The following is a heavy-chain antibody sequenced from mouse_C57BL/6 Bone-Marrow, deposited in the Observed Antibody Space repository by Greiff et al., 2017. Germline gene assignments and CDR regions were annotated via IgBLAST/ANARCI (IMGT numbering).Heavy chain of an antibody. J-gene: IGHJ3*01. CDR3: NHYYGSGYGAY. CDR1: GFNIKDDY. Sequence: DVQLQESGAELVRPGASVKLSCTASGFNIKDDYMHWVKQRPEQGLEWIGWIDPENGDTEYASKFQGKATITADTSSNTAYLQLSSLTSEDTAVYCCNHYYGSGYGAYWGQGTLVTVSA. CDR2: IDPENGDT. V-gene: IGHV14-4*01. D-gene: IGHD1-1*01.